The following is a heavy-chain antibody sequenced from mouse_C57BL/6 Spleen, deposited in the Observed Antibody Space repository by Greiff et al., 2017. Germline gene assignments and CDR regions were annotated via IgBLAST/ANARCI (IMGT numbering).Heavy chain of an antibody. CDR3: AMGPLITTLVAEGYFDY. Sequence: EVMLVESGGGLVKPGGSLKLSCAASGFTFSDYGMHWVRQAPEKGLEWVAYISSGSSTIYYADTVKGRFTISRDNAKNTLFLQMTSLRSEDPAMYYCAMGPLITTLVAEGYFDYWGQGTTLTVSS. J-gene: IGHJ2*01. V-gene: IGHV5-17*01. CDR1: GFTFSDYG. CDR2: ISSGSSTI. D-gene: IGHD1-1*01.